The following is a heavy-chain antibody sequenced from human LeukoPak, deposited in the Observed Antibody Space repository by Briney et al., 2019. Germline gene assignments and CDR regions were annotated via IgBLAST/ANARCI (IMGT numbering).Heavy chain of an antibody. V-gene: IGHV3-23*01. CDR2: ISDSGGTT. Sequence: GGSLRLSCAASGFTSSSYAMSCVRQAPGKGLEWVSTISDSGGTTHYADSVKGRFNISRDNSKNTLYLQMNSLRGEDTAVYYCAKGPRSMVTPFEYWGQGNLVTGSS. J-gene: IGHJ4*02. D-gene: IGHD5-18*01. CDR1: GFTSSSYA. CDR3: AKGPRSMVTPFEY.